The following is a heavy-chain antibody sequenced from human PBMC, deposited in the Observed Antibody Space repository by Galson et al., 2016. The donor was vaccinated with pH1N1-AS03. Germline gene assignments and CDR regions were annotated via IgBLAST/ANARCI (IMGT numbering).Heavy chain of an antibody. CDR3: AKDRVRLQVTESSAFDI. CDR1: GITFSSYG. D-gene: IGHD4-23*01. J-gene: IGHJ3*02. V-gene: IGHV3-30*02. Sequence: SLRLSCAASGITFSSYGLHWIRQAPGEGLEWVTFIRYDGSNTYYVDSVRGRFTISRDNSKNMLYLQMNSLRAEDSAAYYCAKDRVRLQVTESSAFDIWGQGTMVTVSS. CDR2: IRYDGSNT.